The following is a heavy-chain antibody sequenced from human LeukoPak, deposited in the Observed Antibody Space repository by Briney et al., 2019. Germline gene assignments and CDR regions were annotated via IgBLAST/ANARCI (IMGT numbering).Heavy chain of an antibody. V-gene: IGHV3-7*01. CDR3: TRDTRRAICSGMDCYYYMDV. D-gene: IGHD2-15*01. CDR2: IKYDGREK. CDR1: GFDLSTYW. Sequence: GGSLRLSCAASGFDLSTYWMSWVRQAPGKGLEWVANIKYDGREKYFVGSVKGRFTISRDNAENPLYLQMNSLSAEDTAVYFCTRDTRRAICSGMDCYYYMDVWGKGTTVTVS. J-gene: IGHJ6*03.